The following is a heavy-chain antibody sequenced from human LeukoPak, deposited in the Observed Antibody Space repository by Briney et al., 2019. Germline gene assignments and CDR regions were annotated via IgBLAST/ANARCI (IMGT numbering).Heavy chain of an antibody. CDR1: GGSFSGYY. CDR3: ARGATMIVVAYYFDY. J-gene: IGHJ4*02. Sequence: SETLSLTCAVYGGSFSGYYWSWIRQPPGKGLDWIGEINHSGSTNYNPSLKSRVTISVDTSKNQFSLKLSSVTAADTAVYYCARGATMIVVAYYFDYWGQGTLVTVSS. V-gene: IGHV4-34*01. CDR2: INHSGST. D-gene: IGHD3-22*01.